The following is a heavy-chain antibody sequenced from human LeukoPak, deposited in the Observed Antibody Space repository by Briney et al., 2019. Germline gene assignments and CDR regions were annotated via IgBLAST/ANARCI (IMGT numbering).Heavy chain of an antibody. CDR3: ASQGRRGVVPAAILDYYYYMDV. CDR1: GGSISGYY. Sequence: PSETLSLTCSVSGGSISGYYWSWIRQPAGKGLEWIGRIYTSGSTNYNPSLKSRVTMSVDTSKNQFSLKLSSVTAADTAVYYCASQGRRGVVPAAILDYYYYMDVWGKGTTVTVSS. V-gene: IGHV4-4*07. D-gene: IGHD2-2*02. CDR2: IYTSGST. J-gene: IGHJ6*03.